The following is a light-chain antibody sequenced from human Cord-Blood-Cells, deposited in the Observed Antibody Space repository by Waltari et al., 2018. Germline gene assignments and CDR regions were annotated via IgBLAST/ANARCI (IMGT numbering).Light chain of an antibody. J-gene: IGKJ1*01. CDR2: LGS. CDR3: MQALQTPPT. CDR1: QSLLHSNGYNY. V-gene: IGKV2-28*01. Sequence: DIVMTQSPLSLPVTPGEPASISCRSSQSLLHSNGYNYLGWYLQKPGQSPQLLIYLGSNRASGVPDRFSGRGSGTDFTLKISRVEAEDVGVYYCMQALQTPPTFGQGTKVEIK.